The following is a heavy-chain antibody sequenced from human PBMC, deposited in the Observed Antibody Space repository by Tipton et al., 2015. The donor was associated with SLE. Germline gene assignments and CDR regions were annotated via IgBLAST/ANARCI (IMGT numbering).Heavy chain of an antibody. CDR1: GGSISSGSYY. CDR3: AVERGYSDGPFDY. Sequence: TLSLTCTVSGGSISSGSYYWSWIRQPAGKGLEWIGRIYTSGGTNYNPSLKSRVTISVDTSKNQFSLKLSSVTAADTAVYYCAVERGYSDGPFDYWGQGTLVTVSS. CDR2: IYTSGGT. V-gene: IGHV4-61*02. D-gene: IGHD5-18*01. J-gene: IGHJ4*02.